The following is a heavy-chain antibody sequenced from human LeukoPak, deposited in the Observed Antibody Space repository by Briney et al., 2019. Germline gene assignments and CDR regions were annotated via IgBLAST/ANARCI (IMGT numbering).Heavy chain of an antibody. V-gene: IGHV3-74*01. CDR2: IKSDGTYS. D-gene: IGHD4-17*01. J-gene: IGHJ4*02. CDR1: GFTFSSHW. Sequence: GRSLRLSCAASGFTFSSHWMHWVRQAPGKGLVCVSRIKSDGTYSDYGDSVRGRFTISRDNAKDTLYLHMNSLRVEDTAVYYCVRDDGYYGVDYWGQGTLVTVSS. CDR3: VRDDGYYGVDY.